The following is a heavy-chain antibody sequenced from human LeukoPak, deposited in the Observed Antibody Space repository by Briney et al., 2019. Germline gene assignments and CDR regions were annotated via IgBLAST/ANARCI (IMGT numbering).Heavy chain of an antibody. V-gene: IGHV4-39*01. D-gene: IGHD2-2*01. J-gene: IGHJ3*02. CDR1: GGSFSSSSYS. CDR2: IYYSGCT. Sequence: PSETLSLTCTVSGGSFSSSSYSWGWIRQPPGKGLEWIGSIYYSGCTYYNPFLKSRVTISVDTSKNQFSLKLSSVTAADTAVYYCARSDCSSTSCYAFDIWGQGTMVTVSS. CDR3: ARSDCSSTSCYAFDI.